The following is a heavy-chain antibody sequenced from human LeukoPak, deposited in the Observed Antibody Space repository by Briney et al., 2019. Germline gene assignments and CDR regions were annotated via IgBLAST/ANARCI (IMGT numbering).Heavy chain of an antibody. D-gene: IGHD6-13*01. CDR1: GGTFSSYS. CDR2: IIPIFGTA. Sequence: SVKVSCKASGGTFSSYSISWVRQAPGQGLEWMGGIIPIFGTANYAQKFQGRVTITADESTSTAYMELSSLRSEDTAVYYCARGGDAAAPFDYWGQGTLVTVSS. CDR3: ARGGDAAAPFDY. V-gene: IGHV1-69*13. J-gene: IGHJ4*02.